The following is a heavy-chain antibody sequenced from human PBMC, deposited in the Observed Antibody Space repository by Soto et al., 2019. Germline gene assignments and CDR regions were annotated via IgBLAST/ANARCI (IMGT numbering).Heavy chain of an antibody. Sequence: PVGSLRLSCAASGFTVSSNYMSWVRQAPGKGLEWVSVIYSGGSSYYADSVKGRFTISRDNSKNTLYLQMNSLRAADTAVYYCARDRNPSSGYYYFDYWGLGTLVTVSS. CDR2: IYSGGSS. CDR1: GFTVSSNY. D-gene: IGHD3-22*01. J-gene: IGHJ4*02. CDR3: ARDRNPSSGYYYFDY. V-gene: IGHV3-53*01.